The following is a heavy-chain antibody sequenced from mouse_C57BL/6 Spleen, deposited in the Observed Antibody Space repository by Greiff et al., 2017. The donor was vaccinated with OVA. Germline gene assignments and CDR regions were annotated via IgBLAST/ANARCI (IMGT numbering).Heavy chain of an antibody. J-gene: IGHJ2*01. V-gene: IGHV1-59*01. D-gene: IGHD1-1*01. Sequence: QVQLKQPGAELVRPGTSVKLSCKASGYTFTSYWMHWVKQRPGQGLEWIGVIDPSDSYTNYNQKFKGQATLTVDTSSSTAYMQLSSLTSEDSAVYYCARRVTTVVAPLDYWGQGTTLTVSS. CDR3: ARRVTTVVAPLDY. CDR1: GYTFTSYW. CDR2: IDPSDSYT.